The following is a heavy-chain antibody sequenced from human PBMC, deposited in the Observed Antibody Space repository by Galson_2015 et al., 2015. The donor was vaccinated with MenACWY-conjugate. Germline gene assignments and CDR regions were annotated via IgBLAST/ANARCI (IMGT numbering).Heavy chain of an antibody. J-gene: IGHJ4*02. Sequence: SLRLSCAASGFTFNTYWMHWVRQAPGKGLVWVSRINPGGSSTTYADSVKDRFTISRDNAKNTLYLQMNSLRPEDTAVFYCAESRGASFYFDSWGQGTLVTVSS. CDR3: AESRGASFYFDS. CDR1: GFTFNTYW. CDR2: INPGGSST. D-gene: IGHD1-26*01. V-gene: IGHV3-74*01.